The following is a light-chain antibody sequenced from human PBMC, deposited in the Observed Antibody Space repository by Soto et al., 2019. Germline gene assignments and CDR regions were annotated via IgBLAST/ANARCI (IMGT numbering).Light chain of an antibody. Sequence: QSVLTQPPSVYAAPGQKVTISCSGRNSNIGNNYVSWYQQFPGTAPKLLIYENTKRPSGIPDRFSGSKSGTSATLDITGLQTGDEADYCCGAWDNSLSAYVFGPGTKLTVL. J-gene: IGLJ1*01. CDR2: ENT. CDR3: GAWDNSLSAYV. V-gene: IGLV1-51*02. CDR1: NSNIGNNY.